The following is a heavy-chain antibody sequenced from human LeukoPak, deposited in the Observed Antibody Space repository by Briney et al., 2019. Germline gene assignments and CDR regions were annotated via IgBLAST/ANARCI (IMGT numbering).Heavy chain of an antibody. J-gene: IGHJ4*02. Sequence: GGSLRLSCAASGFTFSSYAMSWVRQAPGKGLVWVSGITGSGDTTFYADSVKGRFTISRDNSENTLYLQMNSLRAEDTALYYCAKDYSNIPAPANPLFDYWGQGTLVTVSS. CDR3: AKDYSNIPAPANPLFDY. V-gene: IGHV3-23*01. D-gene: IGHD1-14*01. CDR2: ITGSGDTT. CDR1: GFTFSSYA.